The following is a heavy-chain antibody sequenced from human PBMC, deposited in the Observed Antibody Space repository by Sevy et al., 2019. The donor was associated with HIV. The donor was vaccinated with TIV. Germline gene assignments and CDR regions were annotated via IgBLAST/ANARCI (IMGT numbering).Heavy chain of an antibody. D-gene: IGHD6-13*01. Sequence: SETLSLTCTVSGGSISSGSYYWNWIRQPAGKGLEWIGRIYPSGSTNYNPSLKSRVTISVDTSKNQLSLKLSSVTAADTAGYYCAREGSSWAGWFDPWGQGTLVTVSS. J-gene: IGHJ5*02. CDR1: GGSISSGSYY. V-gene: IGHV4-61*02. CDR3: AREGSSWAGWFDP. CDR2: IYPSGST.